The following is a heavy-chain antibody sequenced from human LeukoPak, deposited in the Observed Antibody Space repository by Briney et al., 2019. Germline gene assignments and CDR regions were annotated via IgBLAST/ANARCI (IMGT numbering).Heavy chain of an antibody. J-gene: IGHJ4*02. CDR1: GGSISSSNYY. Sequence: PSGTLSLTCTVSGGSISSSNYYWGWTRQTPGKGLEWIGSIYYSGTTYFSPSVKSRVTVSVDTSKNHFSLKLSSVTAADTAVYYCARHSPHRYFDCWGQGIVVTVS. V-gene: IGHV4-39*01. D-gene: IGHD1-14*01. CDR2: IYYSGTT. CDR3: ARHSPHRYFDC.